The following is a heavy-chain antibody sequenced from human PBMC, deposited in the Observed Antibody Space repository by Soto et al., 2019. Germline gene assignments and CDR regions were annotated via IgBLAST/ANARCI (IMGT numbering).Heavy chain of an antibody. CDR2: ISYDGSNK. Sequence: GGSLRLSCAASGFTFSSYAMHWVRQAPGKGLEWVAVISYDGSNKYYADSVKGRFTISRDNSKNTLYLQMNSLRAEDTAVYYCARDPYYGSSGIFDYWGQGTLVTVSS. CDR1: GFTFSSYA. CDR3: ARDPYYGSSGIFDY. J-gene: IGHJ4*02. V-gene: IGHV3-30-3*01. D-gene: IGHD3-22*01.